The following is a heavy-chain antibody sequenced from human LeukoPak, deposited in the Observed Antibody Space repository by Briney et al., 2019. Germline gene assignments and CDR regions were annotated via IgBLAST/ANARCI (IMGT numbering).Heavy chain of an antibody. J-gene: IGHJ4*02. D-gene: IGHD4-17*01. CDR2: IWFDGSDK. CDR3: PKGLWGTTVTPLDY. Sequence: PGGSLRLSCAASGFTFSTYGMHWVRQAPGKGLEWVAVIWFDGSDKYYADSVKGRFTMSRDNSKNTLYLQMNSLRAEDTALYFCPKGLWGTTVTPLDYWGQGTLVTVSS. CDR1: GFTFSTYG. V-gene: IGHV3-33*06.